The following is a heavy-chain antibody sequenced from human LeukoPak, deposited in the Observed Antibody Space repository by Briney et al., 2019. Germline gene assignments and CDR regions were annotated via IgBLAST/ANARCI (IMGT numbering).Heavy chain of an antibody. V-gene: IGHV4-39*07. CDR1: GGSISSSSYY. CDR2: IYYSGST. J-gene: IGHJ4*02. D-gene: IGHD3-10*01. CDR3: ARVRSGSYYADY. Sequence: SETLSLTCTVSGGSISSSSYYWGWIRQPPGKGLEWIGSIYYSGSTYYNPSLKSRVTISVDTSKNQFSLKLSSVTAADTAVYYCARVRSGSYYADYWGQGTLVTVSS.